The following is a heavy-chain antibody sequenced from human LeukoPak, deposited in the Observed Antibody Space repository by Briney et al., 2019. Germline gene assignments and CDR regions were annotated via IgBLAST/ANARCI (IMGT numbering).Heavy chain of an antibody. CDR2: ITGSGGNT. J-gene: IGHJ4*02. D-gene: IGHD3-9*01. CDR3: AKWGDYDVLTGYYVSDY. Sequence: GPSLRLSCAASGFTFSNYAISWVNQAPGKGLEWVSAITGSGGNTSYADSVKGRFTISRDNSKNTVFLQMNSLRAEDTAVYYCAKWGDYDVLTGYYVSDYWGQGTLVTVSS. V-gene: IGHV3-23*01. CDR1: GFTFSNYA.